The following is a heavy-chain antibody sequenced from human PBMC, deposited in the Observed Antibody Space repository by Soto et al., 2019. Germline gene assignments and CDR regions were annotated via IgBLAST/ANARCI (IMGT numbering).Heavy chain of an antibody. J-gene: IGHJ4*02. CDR1: GFTFSSYA. D-gene: IGHD2-15*01. CDR2: ISSNGGST. Sequence: GGSLRLSCAASGFTFSSYAMHWVRQAPGKGLKYVSAISSNGGSTYYANSVKGRFTISRDNSKNTLYLQMGSLRAEDMAVYYCARGQYCSGGSCYLLADYWGQGTLVTVSS. CDR3: ARGQYCSGGSCYLLADY. V-gene: IGHV3-64*01.